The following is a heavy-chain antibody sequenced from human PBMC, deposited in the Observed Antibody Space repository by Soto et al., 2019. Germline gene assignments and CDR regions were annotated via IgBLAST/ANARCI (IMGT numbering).Heavy chain of an antibody. V-gene: IGHV3-21*01. CDR1: GFTFSSYS. CDR3: ARDSPEYYYDSSGYFSDGMDV. D-gene: IGHD3-22*01. J-gene: IGHJ6*02. Sequence: GGSLRLSYAASGFTFSSYSMNWVRQAPGKGLEWVSSISSSSSYIYYADSVKGRFTISRDNAKNSLYLQMNSLRAEDTAVYYCARDSPEYYYDSSGYFSDGMDVWGQGTTVTVSS. CDR2: ISSSSSYI.